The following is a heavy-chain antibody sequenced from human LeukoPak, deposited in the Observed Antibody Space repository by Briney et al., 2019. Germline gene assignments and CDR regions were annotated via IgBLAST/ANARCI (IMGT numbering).Heavy chain of an antibody. D-gene: IGHD3-10*01. CDR3: ARDRNYYGSGSHYYYYYGMDV. CDR2: ISYDGSNK. J-gene: IGHJ6*02. Sequence: PGGSLRLSCTTSGFNFRAYWMGWVRQAPGKGLEWVAVISYDGSNKYYADSVKGRFTISRDNSKNTLYLQMNSLRAEDTAVYYCARDRNYYGSGSHYYYYYGMDVWGQGTTVIVSS. CDR1: GFNFRAYW. V-gene: IGHV3-30*19.